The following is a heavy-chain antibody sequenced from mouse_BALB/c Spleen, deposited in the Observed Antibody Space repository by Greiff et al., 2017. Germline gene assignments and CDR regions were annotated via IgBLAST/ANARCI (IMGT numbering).Heavy chain of an antibody. CDR1: GYTFTSYW. Sequence: VQLQQPGAELVRPGASVKLSCKASGYTFTSYWINWVKQRPGQGLEWIGNIYPSDSYTNYNQKFKDKATLTVDKSSSTAYMQLSSPTSEDSAVYYCTREYYYAMDYWGQGTSVTVSA. V-gene: IGHV1-69*02. J-gene: IGHJ4*01. CDR2: IYPSDSYT. CDR3: TREYYYAMDY.